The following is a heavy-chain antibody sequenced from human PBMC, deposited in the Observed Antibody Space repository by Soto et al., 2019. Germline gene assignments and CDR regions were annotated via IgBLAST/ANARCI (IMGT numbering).Heavy chain of an antibody. J-gene: IGHJ3*02. CDR2: ISSSSSYI. CDR1: GFTFSSYS. V-gene: IGHV3-21*01. Sequence: GGSLRLSCAASGFTFSSYSMNWVRQAPGKGLEWVSSISSSSSYIYYADSVKGRFTISRDNAKNSLYLQMNSLRAEDTAVYYCASKKLELDNHDAFDIWGQGTMVTVSS. D-gene: IGHD1-7*01. CDR3: ASKKLELDNHDAFDI.